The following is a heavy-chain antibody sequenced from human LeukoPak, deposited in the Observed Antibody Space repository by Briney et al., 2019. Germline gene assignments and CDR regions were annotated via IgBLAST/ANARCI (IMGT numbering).Heavy chain of an antibody. D-gene: IGHD3-22*01. J-gene: IGHJ6*03. CDR2: ISNSGTDT. CDR3: ARHYYDSRYPTSGYYMDV. Sequence: AGGSLRLSCEGSGFSFRDYYMSWIRQTPGKGLEWASYISNSGTDTNYADSVKGRFTISRDNAKNSLYLQMNSLRAEDTALYYCARHYYDSRYPTSGYYMDVWGKGTTVTVSS. V-gene: IGHV3-11*03. CDR1: GFSFRDYY.